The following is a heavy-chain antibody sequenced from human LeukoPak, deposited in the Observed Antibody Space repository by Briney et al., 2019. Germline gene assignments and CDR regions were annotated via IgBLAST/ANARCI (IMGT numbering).Heavy chain of an antibody. J-gene: IGHJ3*02. CDR3: ARVSPVAHDAFDI. CDR1: GGSFSGYY. V-gene: IGHV4-34*01. CDR2: INHSGSS. D-gene: IGHD2-15*01. Sequence: PSETLSLTCAVYGGSFSGYYWSWIRQPPGKGLEWIGEINHSGSSKYIPSLKSRVTISVDTSKNQFSLKLSSVTAADTAVYYCARVSPVAHDAFDIWGQGTMVTVSS.